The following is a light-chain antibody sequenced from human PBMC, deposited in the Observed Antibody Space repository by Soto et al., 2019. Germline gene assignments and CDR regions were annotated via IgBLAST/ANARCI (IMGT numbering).Light chain of an antibody. CDR1: STDVGGYNY. CDR3: TSYTSRSTLV. J-gene: IGLJ1*01. V-gene: IGLV2-14*01. Sequence: QSALTQPASVSGSRGQSITLSCTGTSTDVGGYNYVSWYQQHPGKAPKLMIYEVGNRPSGVSNRFSGSKSGNTASLSISGLQAEDEADYYCTSYTSRSTLVFGTGTKVTVL. CDR2: EVG.